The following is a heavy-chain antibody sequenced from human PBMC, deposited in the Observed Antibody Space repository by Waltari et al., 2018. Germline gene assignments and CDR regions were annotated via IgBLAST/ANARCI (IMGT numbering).Heavy chain of an antibody. CDR3: AKGQAFHWYFDL. CDR1: GFTFSSYA. Sequence: EVQLLESGGGLVQPGGSLRLSCAASGFTFSSYAISWVRQAPGKGLEWVSAISGSGGSTYYADSVKGRFTISRDNSKNTLYLQMNSLRAEDTAVYYCAKGQAFHWYFDLWGRGTLVTVSS. CDR2: ISGSGGST. V-gene: IGHV3-23*01. J-gene: IGHJ2*01.